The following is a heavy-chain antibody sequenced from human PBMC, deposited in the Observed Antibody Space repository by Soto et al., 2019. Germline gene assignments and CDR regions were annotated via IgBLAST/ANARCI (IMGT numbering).Heavy chain of an antibody. V-gene: IGHV3-21*01. J-gene: IGHJ4*02. CDR1: GFTFSSYS. Sequence: GGSMRLSCAASGFTFSSYSMSWVRQEPGKGLEWVSSIGSSSSYINYADSVKGRFTISRDNAKNSLYLQMNSLRAEDTAVYYCARSKIAVAGTGEFDYWGQGTLVTVSS. CDR2: IGSSSSYI. CDR3: ARSKIAVAGTGEFDY. D-gene: IGHD6-19*01.